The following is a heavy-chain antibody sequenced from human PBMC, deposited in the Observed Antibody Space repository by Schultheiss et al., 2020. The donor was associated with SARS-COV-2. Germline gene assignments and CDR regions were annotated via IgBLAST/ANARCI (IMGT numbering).Heavy chain of an antibody. CDR2: IIPLFGTA. V-gene: IGHV1-69*13. CDR1: GYTFTGYY. Sequence: SVKVSCKASGYTFTGYYMHWVRQAPGQGLEWMGGIIPLFGTANYALKFQGRVTITADESTSTAYVELRSLRSEDTAVYYCARGVSGYSYGKADYWGQGTLVTVSS. CDR3: ARGVSGYSYGKADY. J-gene: IGHJ4*02. D-gene: IGHD5-18*01.